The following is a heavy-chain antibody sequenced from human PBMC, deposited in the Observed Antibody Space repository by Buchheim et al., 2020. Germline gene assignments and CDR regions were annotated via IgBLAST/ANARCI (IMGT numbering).Heavy chain of an antibody. V-gene: IGHV1-8*01. D-gene: IGHD5-12*01. Sequence: QVQLVQSGAEVKKPGASVKVSCKASGYTITSYDINWVRQATGQGLEWMGWMSPNSGNTGYAQKFQGRVTMTRNTSISTAYMELSSLRSEDTAVHYCARYVDIVATISGYYYGMDVWGQGTT. CDR3: ARYVDIVATISGYYYGMDV. CDR2: MSPNSGNT. CDR1: GYTITSYD. J-gene: IGHJ6*02.